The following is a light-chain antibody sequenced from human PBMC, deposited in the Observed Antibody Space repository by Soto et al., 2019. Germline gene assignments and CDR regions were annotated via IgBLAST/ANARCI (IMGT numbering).Light chain of an antibody. V-gene: IGKV1-16*01. J-gene: IGKJ5*01. CDR3: QQYNSYPIT. CDR1: QGLKF. Sequence: DIQMTQSPSSVSASVGDPVTITCRASQGLKFLAWYQQNPGKAPRLVSYEATNLQSGVPPRFRGSGSGTDFTLTISSLQPEDFATYYCQQYNSYPITFGQGTRLEIK. CDR2: EAT.